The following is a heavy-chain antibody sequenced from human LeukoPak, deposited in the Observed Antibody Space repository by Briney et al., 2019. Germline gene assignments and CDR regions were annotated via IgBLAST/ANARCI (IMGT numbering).Heavy chain of an antibody. V-gene: IGHV3-64D*06. CDR2: ISSNGGST. CDR1: GFTFSSYA. D-gene: IGHD2-2*02. CDR3: VKDSGDVVVRAAIDTNYFDY. J-gene: IGHJ4*02. Sequence: GGSLRLSCSASGFTFSSYAMHWVPQAPEKGLEYVSAISSNGGSTYYADSVKGRFTISRDNSKNTLYLQMSSLSAEDTAVYYCVKDSGDVVVRAAIDTNYFDYWGQGTLVTVSS.